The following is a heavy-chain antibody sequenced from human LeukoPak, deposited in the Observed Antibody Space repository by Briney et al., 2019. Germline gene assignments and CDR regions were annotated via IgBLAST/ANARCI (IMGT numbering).Heavy chain of an antibody. CDR1: GFTFSSYS. J-gene: IGHJ6*03. Sequence: GSLRLSCAASGFTFSSYSMNWVRQAPGKGLEWVSSISSSSSYIYYADSVKGRFTISRDNAKSSLYLQMNSLRGEDTAVYYCARDRGYPSYMDVWGKGTTVTVSS. V-gene: IGHV3-21*01. CDR2: ISSSSSYI. CDR3: ARDRGYPSYMDV. D-gene: IGHD3-10*01.